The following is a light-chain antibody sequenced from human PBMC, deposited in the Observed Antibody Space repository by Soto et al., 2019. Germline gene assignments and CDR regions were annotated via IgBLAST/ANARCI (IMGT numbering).Light chain of an antibody. V-gene: IGKV3D-15*01. J-gene: IGKJ5*01. CDR1: HSVRSD. Sequence: EIVMTQSPASLSVSPGERATLSCRASHSVRSDLAWYQQKPGQAPRLLTYDASSRATGIPARFSGSGSGTEFTLTISSLQSEDFAVYYCHQYNKWPPITFGQGTRLEI. CDR2: DAS. CDR3: HQYNKWPPIT.